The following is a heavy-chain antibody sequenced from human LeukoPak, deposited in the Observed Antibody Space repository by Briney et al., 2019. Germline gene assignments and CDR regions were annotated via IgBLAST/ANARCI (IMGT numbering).Heavy chain of an antibody. J-gene: IGHJ5*02. CDR1: GGSISSSSYY. Sequence: SETLSLTCTVSGGSISSSSYYWGWIRQPPGKGLEWIGSIYYSGSTYYNPSLKSRVTISVDTSKNQFSLKVRSVTAADTAVYYCAREVAGPLGWFDPWGQGTLVTVSS. D-gene: IGHD1-14*01. V-gene: IGHV4-39*07. CDR3: AREVAGPLGWFDP. CDR2: IYYSGST.